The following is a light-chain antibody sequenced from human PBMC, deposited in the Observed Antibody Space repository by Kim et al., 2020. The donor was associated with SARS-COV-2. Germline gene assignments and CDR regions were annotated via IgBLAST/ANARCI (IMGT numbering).Light chain of an antibody. CDR2: GKN. CDR1: SLRSYY. V-gene: IGLV3-19*01. Sequence: ALGQTVRITYQGDSLRSYYASWYQQKPGQAPVLVIYGKNNRPSGIPDRFSGSSSGNTASLTITGAQAEDEADYYCNSRDSSGNVVFGGGTQLTVL. J-gene: IGLJ2*01. CDR3: NSRDSSGNVV.